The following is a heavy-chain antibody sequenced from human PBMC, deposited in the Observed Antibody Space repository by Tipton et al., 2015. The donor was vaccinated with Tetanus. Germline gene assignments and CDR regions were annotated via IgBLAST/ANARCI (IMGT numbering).Heavy chain of an antibody. CDR2: IYESGDT. Sequence: LVQPSETLSLTCTASGGSIRGGTFYWGWIRQPPGKGLEWIGSIYESGDTYYIPSLKSRVTISVDTSKNQFSLNLNSMAAADTGVYYCARHQSGYFTPFDYWGQGNLVTVSS. D-gene: IGHD3-3*01. V-gene: IGHV4-39*01. J-gene: IGHJ4*02. CDR3: ARHQSGYFTPFDY. CDR1: GGSIRGGTFY.